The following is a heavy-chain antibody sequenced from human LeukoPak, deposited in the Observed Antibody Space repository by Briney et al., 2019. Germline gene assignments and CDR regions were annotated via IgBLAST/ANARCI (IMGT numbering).Heavy chain of an antibody. CDR3: ARLLYGDYPFYYYCGMDV. D-gene: IGHD4-17*01. J-gene: IGHJ6*02. CDR2: IYYSGST. V-gene: IGHV4-59*08. CDR1: GGSISSYY. Sequence: SETLSLTCTVSGGSISSYYWSWIRQPPGKGLEWIGYIYYSGSTNYNPSLKSRVTISVDTSKNQFSLKLSSVTAADTAAYYCARLLYGDYPFYYYCGMDVWGQGTTVTVSS.